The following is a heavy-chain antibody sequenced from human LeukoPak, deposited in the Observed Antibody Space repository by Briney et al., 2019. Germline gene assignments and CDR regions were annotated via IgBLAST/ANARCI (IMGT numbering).Heavy chain of an antibody. D-gene: IGHD4-23*01. CDR1: GGSISSYY. J-gene: IGHJ3*02. CDR3: ARDYGGEDAFDI. V-gene: IGHV4-59*01. CDR2: IYYSGST. Sequence: KPSETLSLTCTVSGGSISSYYWSWIRQPPGKGLEWIGYIYYSGSTNYNPSLKSRVTISVETSKNQFSLKLSSVTAADTAVYYCARDYGGEDAFDIWGQGTMVTVSS.